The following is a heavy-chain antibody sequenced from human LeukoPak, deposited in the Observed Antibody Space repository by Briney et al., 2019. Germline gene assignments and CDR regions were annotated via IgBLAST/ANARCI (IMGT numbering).Heavy chain of an antibody. V-gene: IGHV1-46*01. J-gene: IGHJ4*02. CDR1: GYTFTSYY. CDR2: INPSGGST. CDR3: ARGTRTVTTSVDY. D-gene: IGHD4-17*01. Sequence: GESLKISCKGSGYTFTSYYMHWVRQAPGQGLEWMGIINPSGGSTSYAQKFQGRVTMTRDMSTSTVYMELSSLRSEDTAVYYCARGTRTVTTSVDYWGQGTLVTVSP.